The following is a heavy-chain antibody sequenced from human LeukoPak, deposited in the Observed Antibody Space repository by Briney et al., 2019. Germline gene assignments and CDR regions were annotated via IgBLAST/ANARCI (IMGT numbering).Heavy chain of an antibody. Sequence: GGSLRLSCAASGFTFSSYSMNWVRQAPGKGLEWVAFIRYDGSNKYYADSVKGRFTISRDNSKNTLYLQMNSLRAEDTAVYYCAKNPIQLWNLSLNYFDYWGQGTLVTVSS. J-gene: IGHJ4*02. CDR3: AKNPIQLWNLSLNYFDY. CDR1: GFTFSSYS. CDR2: IRYDGSNK. V-gene: IGHV3-30*02. D-gene: IGHD5-18*01.